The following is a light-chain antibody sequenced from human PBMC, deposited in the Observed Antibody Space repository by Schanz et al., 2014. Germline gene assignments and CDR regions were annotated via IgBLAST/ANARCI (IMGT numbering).Light chain of an antibody. CDR3: QQYNDWPGT. CDR2: WAS. CDR1: QSVLYTSNNKNY. Sequence: DIVMTQSPDSLAVSLGERATINCKSSQSVLYTSNNKNYLAWYQHKPGQPPKLLIYWASTRESGVPDRFSGSGSGTDFTLTISSLQAGDVAVYYCQQYNDWPGTFGQGTKVEIK. V-gene: IGKV4-1*01. J-gene: IGKJ1*01.